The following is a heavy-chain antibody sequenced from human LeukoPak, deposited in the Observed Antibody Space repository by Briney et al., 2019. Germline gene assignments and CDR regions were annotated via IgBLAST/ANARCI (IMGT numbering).Heavy chain of an antibody. J-gene: IGHJ4*02. Sequence: GSLRLSCTVSGFTVSSNSMSWVRQAPGKGLEWVSFIYSGTIHYSDSVKGRFTISRDNSKNTLYLQMNSLRAEDTAVYYCARRAGAYSDPYDYWGQGTLVTVSS. CDR2: IYSGTI. D-gene: IGHD4/OR15-4a*01. CDR3: ARRAGAYSDPYDY. CDR1: GFTVSSNS. V-gene: IGHV3-53*01.